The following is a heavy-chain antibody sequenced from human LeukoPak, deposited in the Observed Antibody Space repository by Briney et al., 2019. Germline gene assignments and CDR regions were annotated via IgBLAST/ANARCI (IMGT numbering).Heavy chain of an antibody. J-gene: IGHJ4*02. D-gene: IGHD3-10*01. CDR1: GFTFSDYY. CDR3: ASRMVRGALAHYFDY. CDR2: ISSSGSTI. V-gene: IGHV3-11*01. Sequence: GGSLRLSCAASGFTFSDYYMSWIRQAPGKGLEWVSYISSSGSTIYYADSVKGRFTISRDNAKNSLYLQMNSLRAEDTAVYYCASRMVRGALAHYFDYWGQGTLVTVSS.